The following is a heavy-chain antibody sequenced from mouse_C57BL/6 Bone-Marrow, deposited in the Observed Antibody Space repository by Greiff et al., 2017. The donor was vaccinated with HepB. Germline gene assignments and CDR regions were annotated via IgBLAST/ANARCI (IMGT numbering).Heavy chain of an antibody. CDR3: ESVYSNFYAMDY. J-gene: IGHJ4*01. CDR1: GFTFSSYA. D-gene: IGHD2-5*01. CDR2: ISDGGSYT. V-gene: IGHV5-4*03. Sequence: EVNVVESGGGLVKPGGSLKLSCAASGFTFSSYAMSWVRQTPEKRLEWVATISDGGSYTYYPDNVKGRFTISRDNAKNNLYLQMSHLKSEDTAMYYCESVYSNFYAMDYWGQGTSVTVSS.